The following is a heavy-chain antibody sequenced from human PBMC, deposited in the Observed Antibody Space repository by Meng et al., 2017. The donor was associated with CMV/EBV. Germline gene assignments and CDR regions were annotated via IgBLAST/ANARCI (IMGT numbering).Heavy chain of an antibody. CDR3: ARVSVAGFDY. CDR1: GFTFSSYT. CDR2: ISYDGINK. D-gene: IGHD6-19*01. V-gene: IGHV3-30-3*01. J-gene: IGHJ4*02. Sequence: VQVDECGGGVVRSGRFLRLSCAVSGFTFSSYTMHWDRQAPGKGLGWVAVISYDGINKYYAVSVKGRFTISRDNSKNSLYLQMNSLRAEDTAVDFCARVSVAGFDYWGQGTLVTVSS.